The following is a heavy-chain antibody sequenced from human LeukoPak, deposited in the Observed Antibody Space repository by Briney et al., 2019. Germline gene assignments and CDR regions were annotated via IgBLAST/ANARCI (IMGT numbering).Heavy chain of an antibody. Sequence: GASVKVSCKASGYTFTSYGISWVRQAPGQGLEWMGWISAYNGNTNYAQKLQGRVTMTTDTSTSTAYMELRSLRSDDTAVYYCARVGYYYDSSGYYYGDYYGMDVRGQGTTVTVSS. CDR2: ISAYNGNT. J-gene: IGHJ6*02. V-gene: IGHV1-18*01. CDR1: GYTFTSYG. CDR3: ARVGYYYDSSGYYYGDYYGMDV. D-gene: IGHD3-22*01.